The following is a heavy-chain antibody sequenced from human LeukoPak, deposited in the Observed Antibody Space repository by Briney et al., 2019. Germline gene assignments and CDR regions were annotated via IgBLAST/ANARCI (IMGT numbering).Heavy chain of an antibody. J-gene: IGHJ5*02. CDR3: ARSVSAYYDFWRP. CDR1: GGSISSGSYC. CDR2: IYYSGST. V-gene: IGHV4-61*01. Sequence: NPSETLSLTCTVSGGSISSGSYCWSWIRQPPGKRLEWIGCIYYSGSTNYNPSLKSRVTISVDTSKNQFSLNLSSVTATDTAVYYCARSVSAYYDFWRPWGQGTLVTVSS. D-gene: IGHD3-3*01.